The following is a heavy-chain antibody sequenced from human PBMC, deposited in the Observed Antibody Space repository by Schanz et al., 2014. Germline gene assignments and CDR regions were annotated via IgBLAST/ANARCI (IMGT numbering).Heavy chain of an antibody. CDR3: ARGRVLES. D-gene: IGHD1-1*01. CDR1: GFVFGDYY. Sequence: QVQVVQSGGGLVKPGGSLRLSCAASGFVFGDYYMTWIRQAPGKGLEWVAVISYDGSFKNYADSVRGRITMSRDNAKNSVFLQMNSLRAEDTAVYYCARGRVLESWGQGTLVTVSS. J-gene: IGHJ5*02. CDR2: ISYDGSFK. V-gene: IGHV3-33*08.